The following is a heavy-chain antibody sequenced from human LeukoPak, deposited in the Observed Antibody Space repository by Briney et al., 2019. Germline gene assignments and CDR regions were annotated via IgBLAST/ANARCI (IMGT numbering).Heavy chain of an antibody. Sequence: ASVKVSCKVSGHTLTELSMHWVRQAPGKGLEWXGGFDPEDGETIYAQKFQGRVTMTEDTSTDTAYMELSSLRSEDTAVYYCATPARRLRDGNYFDYWGQGTLVTVSS. CDR2: FDPEDGET. CDR3: ATPARRLRDGNYFDY. J-gene: IGHJ4*02. CDR1: GHTLTELS. V-gene: IGHV1-24*01. D-gene: IGHD2-21*02.